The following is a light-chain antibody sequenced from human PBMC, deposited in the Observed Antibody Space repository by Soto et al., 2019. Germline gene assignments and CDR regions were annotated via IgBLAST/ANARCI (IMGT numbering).Light chain of an antibody. Sequence: QSALTQPASVSGSPGQSITISCTGTSSDVGNYVLVSWYQQQPGKVPKLLIYEVTKRPSGVSNRFSGSKSGNTASLTISGLQAEDEADYYCCSYAGSSTYVFGTGTKLTVL. CDR3: CSYAGSSTYV. V-gene: IGLV2-23*02. CDR2: EVT. CDR1: SSDVGNYVL. J-gene: IGLJ1*01.